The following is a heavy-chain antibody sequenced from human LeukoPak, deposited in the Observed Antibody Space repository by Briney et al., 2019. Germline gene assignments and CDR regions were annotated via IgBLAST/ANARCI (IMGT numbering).Heavy chain of an antibody. CDR1: GFTFSNAW. CDR2: IRSNSDGGTI. J-gene: IGHJ5*02. V-gene: IGHV3-15*07. D-gene: IGHD3-22*01. CDR3: ATDFYDST. Sequence: GGSLRLSCATSGFTFSNAWMNWVRQAPGKGLEWVGRIRSNSDGGTIDYAAPVKGRFTLSRDDSKTTLYLQMNSLQTEDTAVYYCATDFYDSTWGQGTLVTVS.